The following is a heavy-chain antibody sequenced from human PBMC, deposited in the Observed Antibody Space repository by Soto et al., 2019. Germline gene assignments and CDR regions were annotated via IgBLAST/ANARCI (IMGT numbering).Heavy chain of an antibody. J-gene: IGHJ4*02. CDR3: ARHKWNYAYYFDY. V-gene: IGHV4-59*08. CDR1: GGSISSYY. D-gene: IGHD1-7*01. Sequence: SETLSLTCTVSGGSISSYYWSWIRQPPGKGLEWIGCIYYSGSTNYNPSLKSRVTISVDTSKNQFSLKLSSVTAADTAVYYCARHKWNYAYYFDYWGQGTLVTVSS. CDR2: IYYSGST.